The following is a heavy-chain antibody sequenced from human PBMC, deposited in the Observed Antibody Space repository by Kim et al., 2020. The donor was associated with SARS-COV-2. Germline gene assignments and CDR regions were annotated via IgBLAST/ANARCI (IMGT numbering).Heavy chain of an antibody. CDR2: IYSGGST. V-gene: IGHV3-53*01. CDR1: GFTVSSNY. Sequence: GGSLRLSCAASGFTVSSNYMSWVRQAPGKGLEWVSVIYSGGSTYYADSAKGRFTISRDNSKNTRYLQMHSLRAEDTAVYYCARGARTTYCYFWSGYSDYYYYMDRWGKGTADTVS. CDR3: ARGARTTYCYFWSGYSDYYYYMDR. D-gene: IGHD3-3*01. J-gene: IGHJ6*03.